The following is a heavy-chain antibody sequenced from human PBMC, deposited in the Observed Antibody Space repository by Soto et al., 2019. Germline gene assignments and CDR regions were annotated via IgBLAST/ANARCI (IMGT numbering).Heavy chain of an antibody. J-gene: IGHJ6*02. CDR2: INSDGSGT. V-gene: IGHV3-74*01. D-gene: IGHD4-4*01. CDR3: ARDRSYTLDV. Sequence: EVQLVESGGGLVQPGGSLRLSCAVSGSTFSNDWMHWVRQAPGKGLVWVSHINSDGSGTNYADSVKGRFTIARDNAKSTVYLQMNSLRADDTAVYYCARDRSYTLDVWGQGTTVTVSS. CDR1: GSTFSNDW.